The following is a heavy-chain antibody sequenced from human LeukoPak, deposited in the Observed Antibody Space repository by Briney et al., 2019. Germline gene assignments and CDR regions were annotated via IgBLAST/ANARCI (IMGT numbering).Heavy chain of an antibody. CDR2: IGLGSGDT. J-gene: IGHJ5*02. CDR3: VAERYSDGCCWFDP. Sequence: GTSMKVSCKTSGFTFSSSTVQWVRQARGQRLEWLGWIGLGSGDTKYAQRVQERLTLTRDMSTNTAYMELSSLRSEDTAVYYCVAERYSDGCCWFDPWGQGTLVTVSS. D-gene: IGHD6-25*01. V-gene: IGHV1-58*01. CDR1: GFTFSSST.